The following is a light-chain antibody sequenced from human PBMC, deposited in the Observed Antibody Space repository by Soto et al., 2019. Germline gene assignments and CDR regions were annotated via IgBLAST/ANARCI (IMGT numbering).Light chain of an antibody. CDR3: QQYGRSPPMYT. J-gene: IGKJ2*01. CDR2: GSS. V-gene: IGKV3-20*01. CDR1: QSVGNTY. Sequence: EIVLAQSPGTLSLSPGERATLCCTASQSVGNTYLAWYQQKPGQAPRLLIYGSSSRATGIPDRFSGSRSGTDFTLTISRLEPEDFAVYYCQQYGRSPPMYTFGQGTRLETK.